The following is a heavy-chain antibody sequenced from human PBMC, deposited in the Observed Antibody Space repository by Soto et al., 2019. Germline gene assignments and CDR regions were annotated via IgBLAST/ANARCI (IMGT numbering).Heavy chain of an antibody. V-gene: IGHV5-10-1*01. J-gene: IGHJ6*02. CDR3: ARLAMATWRGYDGMDV. CDR1: GYSFTSYW. CDR2: IDPSDSYT. D-gene: IGHD5-12*01. Sequence: EVQLVQSGAEVKKPGESLRISCKGSGYSFTSYWISWVRQMPGKGLEWMGRIDPSDSYTNYSPSFQGHVTISADKSTSTAYLQWSSLKASDTARYDCARLAMATWRGYDGMDVWGQGTTVTVSS.